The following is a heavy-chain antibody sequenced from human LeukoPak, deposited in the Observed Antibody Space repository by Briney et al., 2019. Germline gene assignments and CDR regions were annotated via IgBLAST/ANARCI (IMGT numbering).Heavy chain of an antibody. CDR2: INPSGGGT. J-gene: IGHJ4*02. V-gene: IGHV1-46*01. CDR1: GYTFMNYY. Sequence: ASVKVSCKTFGYTFMNYYMHWVRQAPGLGLEWMGIINPSGGGTNYAQKFQGRVSMTWDTSTNTAFMELSSLTSEDTAVYYCARVSSWVSAAFDFWGQGTLVTVSS. CDR3: ARVSSWVSAAFDF. D-gene: IGHD1-26*01.